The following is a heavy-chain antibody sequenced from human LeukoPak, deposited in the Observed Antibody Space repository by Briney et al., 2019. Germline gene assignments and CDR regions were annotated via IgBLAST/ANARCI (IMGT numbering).Heavy chain of an antibody. Sequence: SETPSLTCTVSGASISSGDYYWSWIRQPPGKGLECIGHIYYSGSTYYNPSLKSRVTISVDTSKNQFSLKLSSVTAADTAVYYCARGRGVPYYYDSSGYYPADYWGQGTLVTVSS. D-gene: IGHD3-22*01. V-gene: IGHV4-30-4*01. CDR2: IYYSGST. CDR1: GASISSGDYY. J-gene: IGHJ4*02. CDR3: ARGRGVPYYYDSSGYYPADY.